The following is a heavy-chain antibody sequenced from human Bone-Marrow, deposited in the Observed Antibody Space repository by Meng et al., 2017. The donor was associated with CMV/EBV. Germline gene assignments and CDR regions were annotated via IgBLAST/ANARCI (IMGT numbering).Heavy chain of an antibody. CDR3: AREIRQQLDY. V-gene: IGHV3-48*04. CDR1: GFTFSSYS. D-gene: IGHD6-13*01. Sequence: GESLKISCAASGFTFSSYSMNWVRQAPGKGLEWVSYISSSSSTIYYADSVKGRFTISRDNAKNSLYLQMNSLRAEDTAVYYCAREIRQQLDYWGQGTLVTVSS. J-gene: IGHJ4*02. CDR2: ISSSSSTI.